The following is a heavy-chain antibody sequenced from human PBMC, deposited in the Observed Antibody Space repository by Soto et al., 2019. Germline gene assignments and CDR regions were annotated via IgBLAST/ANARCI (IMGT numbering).Heavy chain of an antibody. Sequence: PSETLSLTCAVSSGSISSSNWWSWVRQPPGKGLEWIGEIYHSGSTNYNPSLKSRVTISVDKSKNQFSLKLSSVTAADTAVYYCARDPTDSSTIFGVAHFDYWGQGTLVTVSS. CDR2: IYHSGST. CDR1: SGSISSSNW. CDR3: ARDPTDSSTIFGVAHFDY. J-gene: IGHJ4*02. V-gene: IGHV4-4*02. D-gene: IGHD3-3*01.